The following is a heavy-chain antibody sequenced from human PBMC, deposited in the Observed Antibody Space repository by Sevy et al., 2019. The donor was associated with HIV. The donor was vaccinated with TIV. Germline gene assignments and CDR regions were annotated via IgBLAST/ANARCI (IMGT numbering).Heavy chain of an antibody. V-gene: IGHV3-30*04. CDR1: GFIFSNYA. CDR2: ISYDGSNK. CDR3: ARDPTFSSDTRGYYPFDS. D-gene: IGHD3-22*01. Sequence: GSLRLSCAASGFIFSNYAIHWVRRAPGKGLEWVAVISYDGSNKHYAASVKGRFTISRDNSRNPMFLQMNSLRLDDTAVYYCARDPTFSSDTRGYYPFDSWGQGTLVTVSS. J-gene: IGHJ4*02.